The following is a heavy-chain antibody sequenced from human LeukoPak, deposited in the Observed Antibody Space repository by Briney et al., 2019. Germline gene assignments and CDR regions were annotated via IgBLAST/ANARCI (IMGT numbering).Heavy chain of an antibody. CDR2: INHSGST. Sequence: SETLSLTCAVYGGSFSGYNWSWIRQPPGKGLEWIGEINHSGSTNYNPSLKSRVTISVDTSKNQFSLKLSSVTAADTAVYYCARGRVVLMVYAASSNWFDPWGQGTLVTVSS. V-gene: IGHV4-34*01. CDR1: GGSFSGYN. J-gene: IGHJ5*02. CDR3: ARGRVVLMVYAASSNWFDP. D-gene: IGHD2-8*01.